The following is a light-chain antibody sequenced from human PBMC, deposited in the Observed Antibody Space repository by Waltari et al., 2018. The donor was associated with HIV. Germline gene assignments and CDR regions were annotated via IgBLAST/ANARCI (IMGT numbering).Light chain of an antibody. V-gene: IGLV1-40*01. J-gene: IGLJ2*01. Sequence: HSLLTQPPSVSGAPGQRVTISCTGSSSNIGAGYDVHWYQKYPGTAPKLLIFQNINRPSGFPDRFAGSKAVTSASLVITGLQAEDEADYYCQSYDRRLMWVFGGGTSLTV. CDR1: SSNIGAGYD. CDR3: QSYDRRLMWV. CDR2: QNI.